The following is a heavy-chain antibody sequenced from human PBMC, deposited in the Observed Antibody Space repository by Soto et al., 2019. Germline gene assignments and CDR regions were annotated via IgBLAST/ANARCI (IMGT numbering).Heavy chain of an antibody. CDR2: IYSSGST. D-gene: IGHD6-19*01. CDR1: GGSISSYY. V-gene: IGHV4-59*01. J-gene: IGHJ2*01. Sequence: QVQLQESGPGLVKPSETLSLTCTVSGGSISSYYWSWIGQPPGKGREWIGYIYSSGSTDYNPSLESRVAISVDTSENQFSLHLSSVTAADTAVYYCARNPGSGWYPWYFDLWGRGTLVTVSS. CDR3: ARNPGSGWYPWYFDL.